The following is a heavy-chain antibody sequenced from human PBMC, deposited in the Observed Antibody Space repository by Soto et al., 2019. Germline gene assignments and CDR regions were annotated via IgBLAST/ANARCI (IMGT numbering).Heavy chain of an antibody. CDR2: INPSGGST. D-gene: IGHD2-2*01. Sequence: ASVKVSCKASGYTFTSYYIHWVRQAPGQGLEWMGIINPSGGSTNYAQKFQGRVTMTRDTSTSTVYMELSSLRPEDTAVYYCARAFCITTSCLYGDSGGQGTLVTVSS. CDR3: ARAFCITTSCLYGDS. CDR1: GYTFTSYY. J-gene: IGHJ4*02. V-gene: IGHV1-46*01.